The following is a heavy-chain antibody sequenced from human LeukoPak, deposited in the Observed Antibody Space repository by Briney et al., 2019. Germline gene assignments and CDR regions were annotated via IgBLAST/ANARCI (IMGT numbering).Heavy chain of an antibody. J-gene: IGHJ3*02. CDR2: IKQDGSEK. Sequence: GGSLRLSCAASGFTFSSYWMSWVRQAPGKGLEWVANIKQDGSEKYYVDSVKGRFTIPRDNAKNSLYLQMNSLRAEDTAVYYCARKVPAASWAFDIWGQGTMVTVSS. D-gene: IGHD2-2*01. CDR3: ARKVPAASWAFDI. CDR1: GFTFSSYW. V-gene: IGHV3-7*01.